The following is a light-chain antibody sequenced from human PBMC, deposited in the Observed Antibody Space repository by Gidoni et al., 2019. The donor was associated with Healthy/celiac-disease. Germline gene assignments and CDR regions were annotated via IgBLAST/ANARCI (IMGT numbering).Light chain of an antibody. CDR1: QGSSSY. Sequence: IQLTQSPSSLSASVGDRVTITCRVSQGSSSYLAWYQQKPGKAPKLLIYAASTLQSGVPSRFSCSGSGTDFTLTISSLQPEDFATYYCQQLNSYPGTFGGGTKVEIK. J-gene: IGKJ4*01. V-gene: IGKV1-9*01. CDR3: QQLNSYPGT. CDR2: AAS.